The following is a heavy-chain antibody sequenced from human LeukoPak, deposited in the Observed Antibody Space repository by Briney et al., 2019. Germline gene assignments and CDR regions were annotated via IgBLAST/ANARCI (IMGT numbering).Heavy chain of an antibody. Sequence: GGSLRLSCAASGFTFRNVWMSWVRQAPGTGLEWVGRIKSKSDGGTTDYAAPVKGRFTISRDGSKNMLYLQMNSLKIEDTAVYYCTGRANGYWGRGTLVTVSS. CDR3: TGRANGY. D-gene: IGHD2-8*01. J-gene: IGHJ4*01. V-gene: IGHV3-15*01. CDR1: GFTFRNVW. CDR2: IKSKSDGGTT.